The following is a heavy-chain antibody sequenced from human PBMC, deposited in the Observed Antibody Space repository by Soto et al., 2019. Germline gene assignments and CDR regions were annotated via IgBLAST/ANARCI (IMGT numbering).Heavy chain of an antibody. CDR3: TRDSMVRGVIWFDL. D-gene: IGHD3-10*01. CDR2: IRSKAYGETT. Sequence: GGSLRLSCTASGFTFGDYAMNWFRQAPGKGLEWVGFIRSKAYGETTGYAASVKGRLIISRDDSKSIAYLEMNSLKTEDTAVYYCTRDSMVRGVIWFDLWGQGTLVTVYS. J-gene: IGHJ5*02. CDR1: GFTFGDYA. V-gene: IGHV3-49*03.